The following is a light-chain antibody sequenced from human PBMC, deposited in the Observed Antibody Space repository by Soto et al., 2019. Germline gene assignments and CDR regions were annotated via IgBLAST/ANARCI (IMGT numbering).Light chain of an antibody. CDR3: QQYNNWPPPT. CDR1: QSVSSN. CDR2: GAS. V-gene: IGKV3-15*01. J-gene: IGKJ4*01. Sequence: EIVMTQSPATLSVSPGERATLSCRASQSVSSNLAWYQQKPGQAPRLLIYGASTRATGIPARFSGSGSGTEFTLTISSLQSEDFVVYYCQQYNNWPPPTFGGGTKVEIK.